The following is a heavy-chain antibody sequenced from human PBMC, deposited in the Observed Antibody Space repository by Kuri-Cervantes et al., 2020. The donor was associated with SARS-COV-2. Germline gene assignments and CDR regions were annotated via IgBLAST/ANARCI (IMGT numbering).Heavy chain of an antibody. CDR1: GGSISGYY. CDR2: IYHSGST. V-gene: IGHV4-38-2*02. CDR3: ARAYDSVNWFDH. Sequence: SETLSLTCTVSGGSISGYYWSWIRQPPGKGLEWIGSIYHSGSTYYNPSLKSRVTISVDTSKNQSSLKLSSVTAADTAVYYCARAYDSVNWFDHWGQGTLVTVSS. J-gene: IGHJ5*02. D-gene: IGHD1-1*01.